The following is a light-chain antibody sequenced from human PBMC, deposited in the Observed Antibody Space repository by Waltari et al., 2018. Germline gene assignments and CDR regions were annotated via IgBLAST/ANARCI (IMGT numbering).Light chain of an antibody. V-gene: IGKV1-17*01. J-gene: IGKJ4*01. CDR2: AAT. CDR3: LQHNSYPLT. Sequence: EIQMNQSPSSLSASVGDTVTITCRASQGIGNYLNWFQQKPGKAPKLLIYAATTLQSGVPSRFSGSGSGTEFTLTINSLQPEDFATYYCLQHNSYPLTFGGGTKVEIK. CDR1: QGIGNY.